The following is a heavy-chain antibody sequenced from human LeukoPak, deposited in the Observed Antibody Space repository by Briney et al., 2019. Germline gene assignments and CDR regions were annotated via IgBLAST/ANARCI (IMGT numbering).Heavy chain of an antibody. J-gene: IGHJ4*02. Sequence: ASVKVSCKASGYTFTGYYMHWVRQAPGQGLEWMGRINPNSGGTNYAQKFQGRVTMTRDTSISTAYMELSRLRSDDTAVYYRARDWEVATIPLYWGQGTLVTVSS. CDR1: GYTFTGYY. D-gene: IGHD5-12*01. CDR2: INPNSGGT. CDR3: ARDWEVATIPLY. V-gene: IGHV1-2*06.